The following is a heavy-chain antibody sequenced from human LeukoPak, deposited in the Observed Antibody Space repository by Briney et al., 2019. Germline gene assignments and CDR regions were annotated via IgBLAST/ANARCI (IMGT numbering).Heavy chain of an antibody. V-gene: IGHV3-23*01. Sequence: GGSLRLSCAASGFTFSSYAMSWVRQAPGKGLEWVSAISGSGGSTYYADSVKGRFTISRDNSKNTLYLQMNSLRAEDTAVYYCVKDGSSYSSGWYYFDYWGQGTLVTVSS. CDR3: VKDGSSYSSGWYYFDY. CDR1: GFTFSSYA. J-gene: IGHJ4*02. D-gene: IGHD6-19*01. CDR2: ISGSGGST.